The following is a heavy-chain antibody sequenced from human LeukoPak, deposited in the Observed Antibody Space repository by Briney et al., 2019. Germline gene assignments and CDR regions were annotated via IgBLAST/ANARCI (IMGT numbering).Heavy chain of an antibody. CDR3: ASKIGYCSSVSCYLDY. CDR2: IRSSGGST. Sequence: GGSLRLSCAASAFTFSSYDMTWARQAPGKGLEGVSAIRSSGGSTDYADSVKGRFTISRDNSKNILYLQMNSLRAEDTAVYYCASKIGYCSSVSCYLDYWGQGTLVTVS. CDR1: AFTFSSYD. V-gene: IGHV3-23*01. J-gene: IGHJ4*02. D-gene: IGHD2-15*01.